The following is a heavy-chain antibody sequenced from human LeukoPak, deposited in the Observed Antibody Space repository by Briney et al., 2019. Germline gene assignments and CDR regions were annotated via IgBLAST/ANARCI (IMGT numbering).Heavy chain of an antibody. CDR1: GFTFSSYS. Sequence: PGGSLRLSCAASGFTFSSYSMTWVRQAPGKGLEWVSSISSSSSTIYYADSVKGRFTISRDNAKNSLYLQMNSLRDEDTAVYYCARAGHVDTAMGLVYYFDYWGQGTLVTVSS. V-gene: IGHV3-48*02. D-gene: IGHD5-18*01. J-gene: IGHJ4*02. CDR2: ISSSSSTI. CDR3: ARAGHVDTAMGLVYYFDY.